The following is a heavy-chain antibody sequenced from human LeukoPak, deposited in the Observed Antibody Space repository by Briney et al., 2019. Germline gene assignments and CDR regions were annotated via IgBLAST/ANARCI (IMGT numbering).Heavy chain of an antibody. CDR3: ARHGWHAWYFDL. CDR1: GGSFSGYS. V-gene: IGHV4-34*01. CDR2: INQRRNT. J-gene: IGHJ2*01. D-gene: IGHD6-19*01. Sequence: SEALSLTCVVYGGSFSGYSWSWIRQPPGKGLEWIGEINQRRNTNYNPSLKSRVTISIDTSKNQFSLKLSSVTAADTAVYFCARHGWHAWYFDLWGRGTLVTVSS.